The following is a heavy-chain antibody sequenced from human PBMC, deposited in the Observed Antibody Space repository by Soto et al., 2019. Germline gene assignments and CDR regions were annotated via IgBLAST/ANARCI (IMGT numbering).Heavy chain of an antibody. Sequence: PGGSLRLSCAASGFTFSDYYMSWIRQAPGKGLEWVSYISSSGSTIYYADSVKGRFTISRDNAKNSLYLQMNSLRAEDTAVYYCARVITIFGVDDYYFDYWGQGTRVTVSS. CDR2: ISSSGSTI. D-gene: IGHD3-3*01. CDR1: GFTFSDYY. V-gene: IGHV3-11*01. J-gene: IGHJ4*02. CDR3: ARVITIFGVDDYYFDY.